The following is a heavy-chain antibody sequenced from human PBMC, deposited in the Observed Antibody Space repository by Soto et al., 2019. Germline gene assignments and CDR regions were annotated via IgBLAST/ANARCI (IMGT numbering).Heavy chain of an antibody. D-gene: IGHD4-4*01. CDR1: GGTFSSYA. V-gene: IGHV1-18*01. J-gene: IGHJ5*02. CDR2: ISAYNGNT. Sequence: ASVKVSCKASGGTFSSYAISWVRQAPGQGLEWMGWISAYNGNTNYAQKLQGRVTMTTDTSTSTAYMELRSLRSDDTAVYYCARVYSNLWNWFDPWGQGTLVTVSS. CDR3: ARVYSNLWNWFDP.